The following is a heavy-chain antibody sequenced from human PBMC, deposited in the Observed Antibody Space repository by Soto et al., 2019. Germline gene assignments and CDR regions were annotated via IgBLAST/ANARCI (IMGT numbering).Heavy chain of an antibody. V-gene: IGHV3-30*03. D-gene: IGHD5-12*01. CDR1: GFTFGSSG. Sequence: QVRLVESGGDLVQPGRSLRLSCAASGFTFGSSGMHWVRQAPGKGLEWVAMISYDGRHQYYADSVKGRFTISRDNFKDTLYLQMNGLTPEDTAIYFCARELDIPPDYYFDYWGQGNLVTVSS. CDR3: ARELDIPPDYYFDY. J-gene: IGHJ4*02. CDR2: ISYDGRHQ.